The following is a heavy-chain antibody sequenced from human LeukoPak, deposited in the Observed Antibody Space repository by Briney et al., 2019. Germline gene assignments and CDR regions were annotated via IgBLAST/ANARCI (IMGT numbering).Heavy chain of an antibody. CDR2: IYSGGST. Sequence: GGSLRLSCTASGFTLSSYEMSWIRQAPGKGLEWVSVIYSGGSTYYADSVKGRFTISRDNSRNTLYLQMNSLRAEDTAVYYCARDSSMSGYYPFDYWGQGTLVTVSS. CDR3: ARDSSMSGYYPFDY. J-gene: IGHJ4*02. D-gene: IGHD3-22*01. CDR1: GFTLSSYE. V-gene: IGHV3-66*01.